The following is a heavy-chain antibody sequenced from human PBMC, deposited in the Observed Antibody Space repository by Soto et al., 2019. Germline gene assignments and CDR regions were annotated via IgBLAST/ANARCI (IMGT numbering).Heavy chain of an antibody. D-gene: IGHD3-22*01. Sequence: ASVKVSCKASGYTFTSYGISWVRQAPGQGLEWMGWISAYNGNTNYAQKLQGRVTMTTDTSTSTAYMELSSLRSDDTAVYYCARKGYYDSSGYYTYGMDVWGQGTTVTVSS. CDR2: ISAYNGNT. J-gene: IGHJ6*02. CDR3: ARKGYYDSSGYYTYGMDV. CDR1: GYTFTSYG. V-gene: IGHV1-18*01.